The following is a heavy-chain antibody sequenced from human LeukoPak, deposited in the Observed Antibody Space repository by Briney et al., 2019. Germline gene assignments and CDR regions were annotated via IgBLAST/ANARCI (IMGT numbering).Heavy chain of an antibody. V-gene: IGHV5-51*01. CDR2: IFPGDSYT. CDR3: ARRDGDYEYFDL. Sequence: RGESLKISCKGSGYSFTSYWIGCVRQMPGKGLEWMGIIFPGDSYTRYSPSFQGQVIISADKSISTAYLQWSSLKASDSAMYYCARRDGDYEYFDLWGRGTVVTVSS. D-gene: IGHD4-17*01. J-gene: IGHJ2*01. CDR1: GYSFTSYW.